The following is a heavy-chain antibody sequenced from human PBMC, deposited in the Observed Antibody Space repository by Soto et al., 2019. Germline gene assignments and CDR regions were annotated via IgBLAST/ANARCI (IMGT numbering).Heavy chain of an antibody. Sequence: PGESLKISCKGSGYSFTSYWIGWVRQVPGKGQEWMGRIDLSESYTTYNPSFQGHVTFSADKSITTAYLQWRSLEASDTAIYYCAPQGLTTYYFGYWGQGTLVTVSS. J-gene: IGHJ4*02. V-gene: IGHV5-10-1*01. CDR2: IDLSESYT. CDR3: APQGLTTYYFGY. CDR1: GYSFTSYW.